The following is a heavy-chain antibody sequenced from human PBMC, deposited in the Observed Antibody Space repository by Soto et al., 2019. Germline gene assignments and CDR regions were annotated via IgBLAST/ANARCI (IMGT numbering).Heavy chain of an antibody. CDR1: GFTFSNYW. Sequence: GGSLRLSCAASGFTFSNYWMHWVRQAPGKGLVRVSRDNGDGSSTFYADLVKCRFTISRDNAKYSLYLQMNSLRAEDTAVYYCARVRGTQLWLYPQYYYYGMDVWGQGTTVTVSS. V-gene: IGHV3-74*01. CDR2: DNGDGSST. CDR3: ARVRGTQLWLYPQYYYYGMDV. D-gene: IGHD5-18*01. J-gene: IGHJ6*02.